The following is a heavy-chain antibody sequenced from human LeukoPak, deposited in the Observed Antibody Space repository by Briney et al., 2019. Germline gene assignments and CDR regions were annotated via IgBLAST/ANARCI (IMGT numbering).Heavy chain of an antibody. Sequence: TGGSLRLSCAASGFTFSSYSMNWVRQAPGKGLEWVSSISSSSYIYYADSVKGRFTISRDNAKNSLYLQMNSLRAEDTAVYYCARVTEAPYYFDYWGQGTLVTVSS. J-gene: IGHJ4*02. V-gene: IGHV3-21*01. CDR1: GFTFSSYS. CDR3: ARVTEAPYYFDY. CDR2: ISSSSYI.